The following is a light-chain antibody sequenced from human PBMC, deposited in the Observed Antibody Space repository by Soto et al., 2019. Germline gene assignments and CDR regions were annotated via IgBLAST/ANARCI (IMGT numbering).Light chain of an antibody. CDR1: QSISNY. CDR3: EQTYNTWQP. Sequence: IKMTQSPSSLSASLGDRVTITCRASQSISNYLNWYPQKPGKDPKVLIYAASRFQPGVPSCFSGSGSGTDFTLTISSLHREDISTFYSEQTYNTWQPFGQGTVLES. J-gene: IGKJ5*01. CDR2: AAS. V-gene: IGKV1-39*01.